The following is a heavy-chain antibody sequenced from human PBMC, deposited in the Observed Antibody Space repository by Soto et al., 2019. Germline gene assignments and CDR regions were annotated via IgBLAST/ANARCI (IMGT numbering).Heavy chain of an antibody. CDR1: GYTFTSYG. CDR2: ISAYNGNT. J-gene: IGHJ6*03. D-gene: IGHD3-3*01. V-gene: IGHV1-18*01. Sequence: QVQLVQSGAEVKKPGASVNVSCKASGYTFTSYGISWVRPAPGQGLEWMGWISAYNGNTNYAQKLQGRVTMTTDTSTSTAYMEVRSLRSDDTAVYYCARRYDFWSGHYYYMDVWGKGTTVTFSS. CDR3: ARRYDFWSGHYYYMDV.